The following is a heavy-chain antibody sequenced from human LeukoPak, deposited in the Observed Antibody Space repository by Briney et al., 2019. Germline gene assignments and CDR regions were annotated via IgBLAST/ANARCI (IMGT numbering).Heavy chain of an antibody. CDR3: AREAAAGTPLREYYFDY. Sequence: SETLSLTCTVSGGSISSGSYYWSWIRQPPGKGLEWIGYIYYSGSTNHNPSLKSRVTISVDTSKNQFSLKLSSVTAADTAVYYCAREAAAGTPLREYYFDYWGQGTLVAVSS. J-gene: IGHJ4*02. CDR2: IYYSGST. D-gene: IGHD6-13*01. CDR1: GGSISSGSYY. V-gene: IGHV4-61*01.